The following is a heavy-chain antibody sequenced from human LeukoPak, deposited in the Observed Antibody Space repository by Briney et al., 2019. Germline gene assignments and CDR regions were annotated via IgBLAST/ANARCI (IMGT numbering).Heavy chain of an antibody. Sequence: TGGSLRLSCAASGFTFSSYWMHWVRQAPGKGLAWVSRIKSDGSSTRYADSVKGRFTISRDNAKNTLWLQMNSLRAEDTAVYYCATDLDYGGYSHFDFWGQGTLVTVSS. CDR1: GFTFSSYW. V-gene: IGHV3-74*01. J-gene: IGHJ4*02. CDR3: ATDLDYGGYSHFDF. D-gene: IGHD4-23*01. CDR2: IKSDGSST.